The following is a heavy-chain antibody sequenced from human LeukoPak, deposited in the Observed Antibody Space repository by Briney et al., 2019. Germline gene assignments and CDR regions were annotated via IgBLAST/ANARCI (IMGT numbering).Heavy chain of an antibody. D-gene: IGHD3-22*01. V-gene: IGHV1-18*01. CDR3: ARERSTMIVVLWQPYAHDAFDI. CDR2: ISAYNGNT. Sequence: ASVRVSCKASGYTFTSYGISWVRQAPGQGLEWMGWISAYNGNTNYAQKLQGRVTMTTDTSTSTAYMELRSLRSDDTAVYYCARERSTMIVVLWQPYAHDAFDIWGQGTMVTVSS. J-gene: IGHJ3*02. CDR1: GYTFTSYG.